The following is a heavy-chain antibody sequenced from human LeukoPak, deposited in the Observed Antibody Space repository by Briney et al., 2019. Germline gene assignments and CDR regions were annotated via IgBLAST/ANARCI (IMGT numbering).Heavy chain of an antibody. Sequence: GSLRLSCAASGLTFSNFWMSWVRQAPGKGLEWVANIKQDGGEKYYVDSVKGRFTISRDSAKNSLYLQMNSLRAEDTAVYYCARVGGWFLFDYWGQGTLVTVSS. D-gene: IGHD6-19*01. CDR3: ARVGGWFLFDY. CDR1: GLTFSNFW. V-gene: IGHV3-7*05. J-gene: IGHJ4*02. CDR2: IKQDGGEK.